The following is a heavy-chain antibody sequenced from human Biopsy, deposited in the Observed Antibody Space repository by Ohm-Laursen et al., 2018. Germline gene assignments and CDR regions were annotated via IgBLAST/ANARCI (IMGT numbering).Heavy chain of an antibody. Sequence: SLRLSCAASGFTFSDYAMHWVRQAPGRGLEWVSYISGSGTLIYYRDSVKGRFTISRDSAKNSLYLQMDSLRAEDTAVYYCARKSFGEYDLPLAYGMDVWGLGTTVTVSS. V-gene: IGHV3-11*01. CDR2: ISGSGTLI. CDR1: GFTFSDYA. D-gene: IGHD3-10*01. J-gene: IGHJ6*02. CDR3: ARKSFGEYDLPLAYGMDV.